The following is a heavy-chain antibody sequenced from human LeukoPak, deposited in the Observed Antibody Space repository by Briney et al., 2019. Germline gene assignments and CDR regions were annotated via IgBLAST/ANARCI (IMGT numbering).Heavy chain of an antibody. D-gene: IGHD4-17*01. CDR2: ISGSGGST. V-gene: IGHV3-23*01. CDR3: ARAPYAVTTRYFDY. CDR1: GFTFSSYA. Sequence: PGGSLRLSCAASGFTFSSYAMSWVRQAPGKGLEWVSAISGSGGSTYYADPVKSRFTISRDNSKNTLYLQMNSLRAEDTAVYYCARAPYAVTTRYFDYWGQGTLVTVSS. J-gene: IGHJ4*02.